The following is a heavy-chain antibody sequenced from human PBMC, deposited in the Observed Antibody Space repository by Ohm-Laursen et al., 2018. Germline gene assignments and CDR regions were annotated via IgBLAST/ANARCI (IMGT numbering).Heavy chain of an antibody. CDR3: ARAQDIVVVPAAMAYYYYGMDV. V-gene: IGHV1-69*06. J-gene: IGHJ6*02. Sequence: GSSVKVSCKASGGTFSSYAISWVRQAPGQGLEWMGGIIPIFGTANYAQKFQGRVTITADKSTSTAYMELSSLRSEDTAVYYCARAQDIVVVPAAMAYYYYGMDVWGQGTTVTVSS. CDR2: IIPIFGTA. D-gene: IGHD2-2*01. CDR1: GGTFSSYA.